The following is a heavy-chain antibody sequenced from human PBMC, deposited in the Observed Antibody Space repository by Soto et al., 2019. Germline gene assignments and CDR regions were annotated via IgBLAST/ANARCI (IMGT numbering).Heavy chain of an antibody. CDR2: ISYDGSNK. J-gene: IGHJ4*02. CDR3: ARETSYYDYVWGSYRLLGFDY. V-gene: IGHV3-30-3*01. D-gene: IGHD3-16*02. Sequence: QVQLVESGGGVVQPGRSLRLSCAASGFTFSSYAMHWVRQAPGKGLEWVAVISYDGSNKYYADSVKGRFTISRDNSKNTLYLQMNSLRAEDTAVYYCARETSYYDYVWGSYRLLGFDYWGQGTLVTVSS. CDR1: GFTFSSYA.